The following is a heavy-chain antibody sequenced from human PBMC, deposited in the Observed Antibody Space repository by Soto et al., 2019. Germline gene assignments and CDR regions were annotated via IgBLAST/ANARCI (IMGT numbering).Heavy chain of an antibody. Sequence: SETLSLTCTVPGGSIISGYWSWIRQPPGKGLEWIGYISYSGDTNYNPSLRSRVTMSVDTPKNQFSLRLSSVTTADTAVYYCAGLRGYAGSPIDYWGQGTLVTVAS. CDR1: GGSIISGY. J-gene: IGHJ4*02. V-gene: IGHV4-59*01. CDR3: AGLRGYAGSPIDY. CDR2: ISYSGDT. D-gene: IGHD2-15*01.